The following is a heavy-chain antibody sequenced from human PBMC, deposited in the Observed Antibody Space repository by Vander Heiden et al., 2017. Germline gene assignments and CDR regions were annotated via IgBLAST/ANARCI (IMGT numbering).Heavy chain of an antibody. CDR1: GGTFSSYA. J-gene: IGHJ4*01. V-gene: IGHV1-69*01. D-gene: IGHD2-21*01. CDR3: AINRDCYNTWVDY. CDR2: IIPIFGTA. Sequence: QVQLVQSGAEVRGPGSSVKISCKASGGTFSSYAISWVRQAPGQVLEWMGGIIPIFGTANYAQKVQGRVTLTADESTSIAYMELRSMSSEDTAVYYSAINRDCYNTWVDYWCHGTLVTVSS.